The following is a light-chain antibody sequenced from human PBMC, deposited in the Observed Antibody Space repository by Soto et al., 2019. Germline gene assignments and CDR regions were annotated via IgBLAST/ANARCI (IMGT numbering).Light chain of an antibody. Sequence: IVMTQSPATLSVSPGERATLSCRASQSVSSSYLAWYQQKPGQAPRLLIYGASSRATGIPDRFSGSGSATDFTLTISRLEPEDFAVYYCQHYGNSRTFGQGTKVDIK. V-gene: IGKV3-20*01. CDR3: QHYGNSRT. J-gene: IGKJ1*01. CDR1: QSVSSSY. CDR2: GAS.